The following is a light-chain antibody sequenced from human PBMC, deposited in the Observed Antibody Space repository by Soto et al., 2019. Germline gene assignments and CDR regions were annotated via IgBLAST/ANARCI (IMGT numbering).Light chain of an antibody. V-gene: IGKV1-13*02. CDR2: DAS. CDR3: QQFNSYSPLT. J-gene: IGKJ4*01. Sequence: AIQLNQSPSSLSASVGDRVTITCRASQGISSALAWYQQKPGKAPNLLIYDASNLESGVPSRFSGSGSGTDFTLTISSLQPEDFATYYCQQFNSYSPLTFGGGTKVEIK. CDR1: QGISSA.